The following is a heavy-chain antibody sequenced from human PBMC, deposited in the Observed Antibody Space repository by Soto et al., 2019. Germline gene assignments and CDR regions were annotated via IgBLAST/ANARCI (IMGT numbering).Heavy chain of an antibody. CDR2: ISSSSSTI. CDR3: ARDSSSWSLDY. D-gene: IGHD6-13*01. Sequence: GGSLRLSCAASGFTFSSYSMNWVRQAPGKGLEWVSYISSSSSTIYYADSVKGRFTISRDNAKNSLYLQMNSLRAEDTAVYYCARDSSSWSLDYWGQETLVTVSS. CDR1: GFTFSSYS. V-gene: IGHV3-48*01. J-gene: IGHJ4*02.